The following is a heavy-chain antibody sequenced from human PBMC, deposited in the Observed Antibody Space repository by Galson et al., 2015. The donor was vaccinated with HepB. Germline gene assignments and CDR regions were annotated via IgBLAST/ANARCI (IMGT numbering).Heavy chain of an antibody. CDR1: GYTFTSYG. V-gene: IGHV1-18*01. D-gene: IGHD6-6*01. CDR3: ARARYSTSPPDY. CDR2: ISVYNGNT. J-gene: IGHJ4*02. Sequence: PVKVSCKASGYTFTSYGITWVRQAPGQGLEWMGWISVYNGNTNYAQKVQGRVTMTTDTSTSTAYMELTSLRSDDTAVYYCARARYSTSPPDYWGQGTLVTVSS.